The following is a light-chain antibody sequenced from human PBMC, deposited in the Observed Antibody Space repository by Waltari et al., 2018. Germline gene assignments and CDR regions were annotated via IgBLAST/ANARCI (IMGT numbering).Light chain of an antibody. CDR1: SSDVGGYNY. CDR3: SSYAGSNNFVV. V-gene: IGLV2-8*01. CDR2: EVS. J-gene: IGLJ2*01. Sequence: QSALTQHPSASGSPGQSVTIPCTGTSSDVGGYNYVSWYQQHPGQAPKLMIYEVSTRPSGVPDRFSGSKSGNTASLTVSGLQADDEADYYCSSYAGSNNFVVFGGGTKLTVL.